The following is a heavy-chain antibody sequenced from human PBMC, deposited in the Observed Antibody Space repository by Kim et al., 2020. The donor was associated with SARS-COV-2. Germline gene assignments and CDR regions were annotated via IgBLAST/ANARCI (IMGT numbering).Heavy chain of an antibody. J-gene: IGHJ6*03. Sequence: KGRFTISRDDSKDTAYLQMNSLKTEDTAVYYCTRQRRELLADYYYYYMDVWGKGTTVTVSS. D-gene: IGHD1-26*01. CDR3: TRQRRELLADYYYYYMDV. V-gene: IGHV3-73*01.